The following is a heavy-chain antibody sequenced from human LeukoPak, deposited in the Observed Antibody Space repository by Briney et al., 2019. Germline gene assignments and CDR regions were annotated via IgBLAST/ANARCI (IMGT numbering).Heavy chain of an antibody. Sequence: GGSLRLSCTASGFSLSGHWMSWVRQTPGKGLEWLASIKEGTTETWYVDSVKGRFTISRDSAKNSLYLQMNSLRAEDTALYYCARDSDRRSDCWGQGTLVTVSS. D-gene: IGHD3-22*01. V-gene: IGHV3-7*05. CDR3: ARDSDRRSDC. CDR1: GFSLSGHW. J-gene: IGHJ4*02. CDR2: IKEGTTET.